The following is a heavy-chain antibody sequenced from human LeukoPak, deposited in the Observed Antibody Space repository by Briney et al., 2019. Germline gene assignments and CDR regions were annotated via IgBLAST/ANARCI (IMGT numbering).Heavy chain of an antibody. V-gene: IGHV4-38-2*02. CDR3: ARHCSGGSCFFYFDY. CDR2: IYYSGGT. J-gene: IGHJ4*02. CDR1: GYSIRSGYY. Sequence: SETLSLTCTVSGYSIRSGYYWGWFGQPPGKGLEWIGYIYYSGGTIYNPSLKSQVTISVDTSKNQFSLKLSSVTAADASVYYCARHCSGGSCFFYFDYWGQRTLVTVSS. D-gene: IGHD2-15*01.